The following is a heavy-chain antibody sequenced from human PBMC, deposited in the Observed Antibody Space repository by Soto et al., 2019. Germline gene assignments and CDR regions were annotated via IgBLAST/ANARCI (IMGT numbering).Heavy chain of an antibody. D-gene: IGHD6-13*01. CDR1: GGSISSGGYY. Sequence: SETLSLTCTVSGGSISSGGYYWSWIRQHPGKGLEWIGYIYYSGSTYYNPSLKSRVTISVDTSKNQFSLKLSSVTAADTAVYYCARGKGYSSSWYRLFDPWGQGTLVTVSS. J-gene: IGHJ5*02. CDR3: ARGKGYSSSWYRLFDP. V-gene: IGHV4-31*03. CDR2: IYYSGST.